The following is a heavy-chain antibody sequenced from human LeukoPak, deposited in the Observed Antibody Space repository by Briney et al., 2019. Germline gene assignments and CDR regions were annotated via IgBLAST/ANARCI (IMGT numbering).Heavy chain of an antibody. CDR2: ISGHNGHT. CDR1: GYTFTGYY. V-gene: IGHV1-18*04. Sequence: RASVKVSCKASGYTFTGYYMHWVRQAPGQGLEWMGWISGHNGHTNYVQKMQGRVTMTTDTSTNTAYMELRNLTSDDTAVYYCARGPGIAVAGVFDYWGQGGLVTVSS. D-gene: IGHD6-19*01. CDR3: ARGPGIAVAGVFDY. J-gene: IGHJ4*02.